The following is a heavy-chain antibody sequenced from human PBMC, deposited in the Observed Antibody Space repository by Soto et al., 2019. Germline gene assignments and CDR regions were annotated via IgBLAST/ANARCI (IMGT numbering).Heavy chain of an antibody. CDR1: GYTFTANY. V-gene: IGHV1-2*02. Sequence: ASVKVSCKASGYTFTANYLHWVRQAPGQGLEWMGWINPKSGGTDFAQKFQGRVIMTRDTAISTAYMELRGLRSDDTAVYYCAIDRMHFDRTGYSGRRLFDPWGQGTLVTVSS. D-gene: IGHD3-22*01. CDR2: INPKSGGT. J-gene: IGHJ5*02. CDR3: AIDRMHFDRTGYSGRRLFDP.